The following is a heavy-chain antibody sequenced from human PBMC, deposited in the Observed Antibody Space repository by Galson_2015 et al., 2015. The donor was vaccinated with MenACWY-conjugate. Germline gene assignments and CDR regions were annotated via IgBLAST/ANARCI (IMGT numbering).Heavy chain of an antibody. CDR3: ARPVRNRLTIAVPYYFDH. D-gene: IGHD2-21*01. CDR1: GFTLSHYW. J-gene: IGHJ4*02. CDR2: IGGDGSET. Sequence: SMRLSCAASGFTLSHYWMSWVRQAPGKGLEWVATIGGDGSETFHVDSVKDRFTISRDNAQNSLYLQMNSLRAEDTAVYYCARPVRNRLTIAVPYYFDHWGQGTLVAVAS. V-gene: IGHV3-7*03.